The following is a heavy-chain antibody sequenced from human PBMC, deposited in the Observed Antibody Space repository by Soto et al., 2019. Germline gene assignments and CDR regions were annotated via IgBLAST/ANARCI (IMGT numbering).Heavy chain of an antibody. V-gene: IGHV1-18*01. CDR1: GFTFTSYA. D-gene: IGHD3-16*01. CDR2: ISAYNGNT. J-gene: IGHJ4*02. Sequence: QVHLVQSGAEVKMPGASVKVSCKASGFTFTSYAFTWVRQAPGKGLVWMGWISAYNGNTNYARNCRGRVTMTTDSPTSTVYMELGSPTSDDTAVYFCARDFTGWPPDGVDSWGQGTLVSVSA. CDR3: ARDFTGWPPDGVDS.